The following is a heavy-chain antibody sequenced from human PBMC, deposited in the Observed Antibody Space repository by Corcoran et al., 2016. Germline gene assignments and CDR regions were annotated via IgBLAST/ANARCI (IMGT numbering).Heavy chain of an antibody. Sequence: QVQLQQWGAGLLKPSETLSLSCALHGGSLSDYYWTWIRRPPGKGLEWIGEIHPSGSTHYNPSLTNRLTLSIDTSTNKFSLRLTSMTAADTGVYYGARCLDAYKVVDYWGQGTLVTVAS. J-gene: IGHJ4*02. V-gene: IGHV4-34*02. D-gene: IGHD1-1*01. CDR1: GGSLSDYY. CDR3: ARCLDAYKVVDY. CDR2: IHPSGST.